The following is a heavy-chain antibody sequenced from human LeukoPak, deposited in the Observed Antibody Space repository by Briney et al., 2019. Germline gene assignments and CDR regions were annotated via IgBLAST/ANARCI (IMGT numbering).Heavy chain of an antibody. J-gene: IGHJ4*02. V-gene: IGHV3-48*03. Sequence: PGGSLRLSCAASGFTFSSYEMNWVRQAPGKGLEWVSYISSSGSTIYYADSVKGRFTVSRDNAKNTPYLQMNSLRAEDTAVYYCARERKYDSNFDYWGQGTLVTVSS. CDR3: ARERKYDSNFDY. CDR1: GFTFSSYE. CDR2: ISSSGSTI. D-gene: IGHD1-1*01.